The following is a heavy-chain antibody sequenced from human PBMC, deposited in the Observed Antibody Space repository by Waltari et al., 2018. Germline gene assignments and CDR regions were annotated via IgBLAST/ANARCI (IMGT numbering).Heavy chain of an antibody. J-gene: IGHJ4*02. V-gene: IGHV4-4*02. CDR2: GHRNGRT. Sequence: WWSWVRQSPDKGLEWIGQGHRNGRTNYTPSLTSRAIVSLDSSMNQFSLRILSATAADTAVYYCARDLGRGLFLDSWGQGTLVTVSP. CDR3: ARDLGRGLFLDS. CDR1: W. D-gene: IGHD2-15*01.